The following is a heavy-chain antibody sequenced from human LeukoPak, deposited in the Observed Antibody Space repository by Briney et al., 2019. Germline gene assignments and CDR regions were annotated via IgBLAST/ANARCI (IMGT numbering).Heavy chain of an antibody. CDR2: ISYDGSNK. CDR1: GFTFSSYA. V-gene: IGHV3-30-3*01. D-gene: IGHD3-22*01. J-gene: IGHJ3*02. CDR3: ARETSGHYYDRPPAFDI. Sequence: GGSLRLSCAASGFTFSSYAMHWVRQAPGKGLEWVAVISYDGSNKYYADSVKGRFTISRDNSKNTLYLQMNSLRAEDTAVYYCARETSGHYYDRPPAFDIWGQGTMVTVSS.